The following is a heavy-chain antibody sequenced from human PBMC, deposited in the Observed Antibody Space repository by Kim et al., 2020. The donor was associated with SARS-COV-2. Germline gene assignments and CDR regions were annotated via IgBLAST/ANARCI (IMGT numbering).Heavy chain of an antibody. V-gene: IGHV1-3*01. J-gene: IGHJ4*02. D-gene: IGHD2-15*01. CDR1: GYTFTNYA. CDR2: INAGNGNT. CDR3: ARVTSVVVVGATLDY. Sequence: ASVKVSCKASGYTFTNYALHWVRQAPGQRLEWMGWINAGNGNTKYSQKFQGRVTITRYTSANTAYMDLSSLRSEDTAVYYCARVTSVVVVGATLDYWGQ.